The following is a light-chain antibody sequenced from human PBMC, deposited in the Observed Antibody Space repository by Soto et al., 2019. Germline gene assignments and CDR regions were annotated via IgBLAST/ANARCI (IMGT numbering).Light chain of an antibody. CDR3: LQDYMYPWM. CDR1: QGIGNT. CDR2: EAS. Sequence: AIQVTQSPSSLSASVGDRVTISCRASQGIGNTLGWYQQKPGKAPKLLIYEASTLQPGVASRFSGSGSGTDFTLTISSRQPEDFATYYCLQDYMYPWMFGQGTKVEVK. V-gene: IGKV1-6*01. J-gene: IGKJ1*01.